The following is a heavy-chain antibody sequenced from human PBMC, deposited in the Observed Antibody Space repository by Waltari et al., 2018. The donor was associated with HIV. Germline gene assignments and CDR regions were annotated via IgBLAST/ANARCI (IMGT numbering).Heavy chain of an antibody. CDR2: MNTNSGNT. D-gene: IGHD6-19*01. Sequence: QPQLVQSGAEVKKPGASVNVSCKASGYTFTSYAINWVRQATGQGREWMGWMNTNSGNTGYAEKCQGRDTMTRNTSISTAYMELSSLRSEDTAVDYCARGPEQWLVGILYYYYGMDVWGQGTTVTVSS. CDR3: ARGPEQWLVGILYYYYGMDV. J-gene: IGHJ6*02. CDR1: GYTFTSYA. V-gene: IGHV1-8*01.